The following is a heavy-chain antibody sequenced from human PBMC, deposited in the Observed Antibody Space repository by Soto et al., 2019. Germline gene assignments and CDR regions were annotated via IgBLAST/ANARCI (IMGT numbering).Heavy chain of an antibody. J-gene: IGHJ5*02. D-gene: IGHD4-17*01. CDR3: AKDTSDYGDYVSWFDP. CDR1: GFTVSNNY. CDR2: IGRGDST. V-gene: IGHV3-53*01. Sequence: GGSLRLSCAASGFTVSNNYMSWVRQGPGKGLEWVSIIGRGDSTYYADSVKGRFTISRDNSKNTLYLQMNSLRAEDTAVYYCAKDTSDYGDYVSWFDPWGQGTLVTVSS.